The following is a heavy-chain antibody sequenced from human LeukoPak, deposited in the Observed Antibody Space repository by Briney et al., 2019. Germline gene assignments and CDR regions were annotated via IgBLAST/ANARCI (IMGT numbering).Heavy chain of an antibody. J-gene: IGHJ4*02. Sequence: PGGSLRLSCAASGFTFSDYDMHWVRQATGKGLGWVSAIGTAGDTYYTGSAKGRFTISRENAKNSLYLQMNSLRAGDTAVYYCARVAKERVGGVYYFDYWGQGTLVTVSS. CDR2: IGTAGDT. CDR3: ARVAKERVGGVYYFDY. D-gene: IGHD1-1*01. V-gene: IGHV3-13*01. CDR1: GFTFSDYD.